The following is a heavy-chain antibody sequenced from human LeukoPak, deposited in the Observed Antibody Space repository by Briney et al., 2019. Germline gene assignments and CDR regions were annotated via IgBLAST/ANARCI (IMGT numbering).Heavy chain of an antibody. D-gene: IGHD6-19*01. CDR3: VVTQKWLAFDY. J-gene: IGHJ4*02. V-gene: IGHV4-4*08. CDR2: WRSDGSP. Sequence: SETLSLTCAVSGGSISGRYWSWIRQPPGKGLEWIASWRSDGSPNYTPSLESRATISLDTSKNQFSLRLTSVTAADTAVYYCVVTQKWLAFDYWGQGILVTVSS. CDR1: GGSISGRY.